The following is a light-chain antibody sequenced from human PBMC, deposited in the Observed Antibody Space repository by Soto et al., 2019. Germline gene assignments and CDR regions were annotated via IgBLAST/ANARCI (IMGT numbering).Light chain of an antibody. V-gene: IGKV3-20*01. CDR2: GAS. CDR1: QSVNSGS. CDR3: QQYGDSPLT. J-gene: IGKJ4*01. Sequence: EIVLTQSPGTLSLSPGERATLSCRASQSVNSGSLAWYQQKPGQAPRLFIYGASSRATGIPDRFSGGGSGTDFTLTISRLEPEDFAVYYCQQYGDSPLTFGGGTEVEI.